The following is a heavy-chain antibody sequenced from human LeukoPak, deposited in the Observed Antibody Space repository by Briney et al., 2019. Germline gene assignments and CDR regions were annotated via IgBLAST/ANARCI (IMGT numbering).Heavy chain of an antibody. CDR3: ARDVGGSDC. CDR2: IYHSGSA. J-gene: IGHJ4*02. D-gene: IGHD2-15*01. V-gene: IGHV4-4*02. Sequence: SGTLSLTCTVSGDSISSNNWWSWVRQPPGKGLEWIGQIYHSGSANYNPSLKSRLTISVDKSNNQFSLNMKFVTAADTAVYYCARDVGGSDCWGQGTLVTVSS. CDR1: GDSISSNNW.